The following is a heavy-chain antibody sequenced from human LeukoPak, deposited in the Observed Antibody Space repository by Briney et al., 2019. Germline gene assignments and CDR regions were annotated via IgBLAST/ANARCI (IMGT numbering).Heavy chain of an antibody. J-gene: IGHJ4*02. V-gene: IGHV1-2*02. D-gene: IGHD2-15*01. CDR2: INPNSGGT. CDR3: ARALLAAPPDY. Sequence: ASVKVSCKASGYTFTSYGISWVRQAPGQGLEWMGWINPNSGGTNYAQKFQGRVTMTRDTSISTAYMELSRLRSDDTAVYYCARALLAAPPDYWGQGTLVTVSS. CDR1: GYTFTSYG.